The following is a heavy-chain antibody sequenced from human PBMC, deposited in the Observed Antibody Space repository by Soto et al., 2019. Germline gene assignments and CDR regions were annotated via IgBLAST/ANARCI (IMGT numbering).Heavy chain of an antibody. CDR2: IWYDGSNK. CDR3: ARDRGKYYYGSGSYQAY. J-gene: IGHJ4*02. D-gene: IGHD3-10*01. CDR1: GFTFSSYG. Sequence: QVQLVESGGGVVQPGRSLRLSCAASGFTFSSYGMHWVRQAPGKGLEWVAVIWYDGSNKYYADSVKGRFTISRDNSKNTLYLQMNSLRAEDTAVYYRARDRGKYYYGSGSYQAYWGQGTLVTVSS. V-gene: IGHV3-33*01.